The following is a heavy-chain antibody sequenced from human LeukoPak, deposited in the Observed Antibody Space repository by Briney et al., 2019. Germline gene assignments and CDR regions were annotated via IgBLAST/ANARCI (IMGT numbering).Heavy chain of an antibody. J-gene: IGHJ4*02. V-gene: IGHV4-31*03. CDR2: IHYTGST. CDR3: ARVGVAAKSSRYFDF. D-gene: IGHD2-15*01. Sequence: SETLSLTCTVSAGSISSVDYYWSWIRQHPGKGLEWIAYIHYTGSTYYNPSLKSRVTISVDTSKKQFSLKLSSVTAADTAVYYCARVGVAAKSSRYFDFWGQGTLVSVSS. CDR1: AGSISSVDYY.